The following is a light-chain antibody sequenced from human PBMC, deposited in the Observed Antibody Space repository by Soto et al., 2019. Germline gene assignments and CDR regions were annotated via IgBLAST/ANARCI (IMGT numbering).Light chain of an antibody. V-gene: IGLV2-14*01. CDR2: EVT. J-gene: IGLJ1*01. CDR3: HSDTSSSTYV. CDR1: RSDIGGYDY. Sequence: QSALTQPASVSGSPGQSITISCTGTRSDIGGYDYVSWYQHHPGKAPKLILYEVTNRPSGVADRFSGSRSGNTASLTISGLQAEDGDDYYCHSDTSSSTYVFGTGTKLTVL.